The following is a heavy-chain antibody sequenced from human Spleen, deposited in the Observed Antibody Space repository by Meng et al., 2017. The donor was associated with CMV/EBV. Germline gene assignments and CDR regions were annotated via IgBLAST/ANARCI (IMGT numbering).Heavy chain of an antibody. D-gene: IGHD2-15*01. J-gene: IGHJ4*02. CDR1: GGSISSRSSY. V-gene: IGHV4-39*07. CDR2: IYYSGST. Sequence: QVQESGPGLVKPSVTLSLPGTSSGGSISSRSSYWGWTRKPPGKVLELIGSIYYSGSTYYNPSLKSRVNISVDTSKNQFSLKLSSVTAADTAVYYCARDILATPTYYFDYWGQGTLVTVSS. CDR3: ARDILATPTYYFDY.